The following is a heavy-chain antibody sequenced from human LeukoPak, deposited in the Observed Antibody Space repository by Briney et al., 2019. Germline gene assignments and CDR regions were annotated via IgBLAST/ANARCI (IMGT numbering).Heavy chain of an antibody. Sequence: PGGSLRLSCAASGSTFINAWMSWVRQAPGKGLERVGRIKSKADGGSTDYAAPVKGRFTFSRDDSKNTLYLQMNSLKTEDTAVYYCTADGCAGGGCFSGHYWGQGTLVTVSS. J-gene: IGHJ4*02. CDR3: TADGCAGGGCFSGHY. V-gene: IGHV3-15*01. CDR1: GSTFINAW. D-gene: IGHD2-15*01. CDR2: IKSKADGGST.